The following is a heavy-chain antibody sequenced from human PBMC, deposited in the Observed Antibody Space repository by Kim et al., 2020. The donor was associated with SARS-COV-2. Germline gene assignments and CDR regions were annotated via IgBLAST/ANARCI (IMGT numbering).Heavy chain of an antibody. D-gene: IGHD3-16*01. Sequence: GGSLRLSCAASGFTFSSYGMHWVRQAPGKGLEWVAVISYDGSNKYYADSVKGRFTISRDNSKNTLYLQMNSLRAEDTAVYYCAKGANYIWGSYSEVFDYWGQGTLVTVSS. CDR3: AKGANYIWGSYSEVFDY. J-gene: IGHJ4*02. CDR1: GFTFSSYG. V-gene: IGHV3-30*18. CDR2: ISYDGSNK.